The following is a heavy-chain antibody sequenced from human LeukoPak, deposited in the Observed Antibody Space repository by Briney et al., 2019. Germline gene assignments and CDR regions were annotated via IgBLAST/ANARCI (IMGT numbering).Heavy chain of an antibody. J-gene: IGHJ4*02. CDR3: TRDPHYYHGNPHDF. D-gene: IGHD4-23*01. CDR1: GFTFGDYA. Sequence: GGSLRLSCTTSGFTFGDYALGWFRQAPGKGLEWLSFIRSKDHGGTTEYAASVKGRFTISRDDSNSIAYLQMNSLIIEDTAVYFCTRDPHYYHGNPHDFWGQGTRVTVSS. V-gene: IGHV3-49*03. CDR2: IRSKDHGGTT.